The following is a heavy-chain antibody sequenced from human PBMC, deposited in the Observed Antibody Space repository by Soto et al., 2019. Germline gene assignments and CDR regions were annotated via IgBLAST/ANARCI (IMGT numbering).Heavy chain of an antibody. J-gene: IGHJ4*02. V-gene: IGHV3-74*01. CDR3: ALSHTVTTDY. Sequence: EVQLVESGGGLVQPGGSLRLSCAASGLTFSSYWMHWVRQAPGKGLVWVSRINSDGSSTNYADFVKGRFTISRDNAKNTQYLQFSSLSAEDTAVYYCALSHTVTTDYWGQGTLVTVSS. CDR2: INSDGSST. D-gene: IGHD4-17*01. CDR1: GLTFSSYW.